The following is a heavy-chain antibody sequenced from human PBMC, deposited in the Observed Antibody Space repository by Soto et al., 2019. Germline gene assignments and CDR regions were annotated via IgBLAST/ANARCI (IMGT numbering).Heavy chain of an antibody. CDR2: IVPSLDTT. CDR3: ARWPQPRYTADPYAVDV. Sequence: SVKGSCKASGGTFSSSGCSWVRQAPGQGLEWMGMIVPSLDTTNYAQKFQARVTITADEVTSTAYMELRSLRSEDTAVYYCARWPQPRYTADPYAVDVWGQGTRVTVSS. J-gene: IGHJ6*02. D-gene: IGHD3-16*02. CDR1: GGTFSSSG. V-gene: IGHV1-69*11.